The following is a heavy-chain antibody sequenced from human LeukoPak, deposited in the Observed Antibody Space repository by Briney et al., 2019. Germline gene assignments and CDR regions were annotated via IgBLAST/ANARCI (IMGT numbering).Heavy chain of an antibody. D-gene: IGHD4-17*01. Sequence: QSGGSLRLSCAASGFTSSSYAMTWVRQAPGKGLEWVSAISGSGGSTYYADSVKGRFTISRDNSKNTLYLQMNSLRAEDTAVYYCAKLATVTTPTSGSFDYWGLGTLVTVSS. CDR1: GFTSSSYA. CDR3: AKLATVTTPTSGSFDY. CDR2: ISGSGGST. J-gene: IGHJ4*02. V-gene: IGHV3-23*01.